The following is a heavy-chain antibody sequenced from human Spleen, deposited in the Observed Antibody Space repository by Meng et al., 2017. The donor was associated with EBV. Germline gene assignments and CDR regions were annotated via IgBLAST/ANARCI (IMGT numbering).Heavy chain of an antibody. Sequence: EVNRLESGGGLVQPGGSLRLACAAAGFAFSSSAMTWVRQAPGKGLEWVSTISPSGATTYYADSVQGRFTISRDNSKNTLYLQMNSLRAEDTAVYYCAKVFGTFIVVVTVDYWGQGTLVTVSS. J-gene: IGHJ4*02. CDR2: ISPSGATT. V-gene: IGHV3-23*01. D-gene: IGHD3-22*01. CDR1: GFAFSSSA. CDR3: AKVFGTFIVVVTVDY.